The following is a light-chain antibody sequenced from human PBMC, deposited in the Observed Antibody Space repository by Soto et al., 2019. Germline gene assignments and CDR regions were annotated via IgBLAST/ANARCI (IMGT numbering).Light chain of an antibody. CDR1: SSDVGGYHY. CDR2: EVT. J-gene: IGLJ3*02. CDR3: SSYKTISTLV. Sequence: QSALTQPASVSGSPGQSITISCTGTSSDVGGYHYVSWYQHLPGKAPKLMIYEVTNRPSGVSNRFSGSKSGNTASLTISGLQAEDEADYYCSSYKTISTLVFGGGTKVTVL. V-gene: IGLV2-14*01.